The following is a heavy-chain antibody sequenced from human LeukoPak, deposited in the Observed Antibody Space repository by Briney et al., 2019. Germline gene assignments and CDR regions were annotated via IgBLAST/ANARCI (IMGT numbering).Heavy chain of an antibody. V-gene: IGHV3-23*01. Sequence: GGSLRLSCAASGFTFSSYGMSWVRQAPGKGLEWVSAISGSGGSTYYADSVKGRFTISRDNSKNTLYLQMNSLRAEDTAVYYCAKPLIVATFSFDYWGQGTLVTVSS. CDR2: ISGSGGST. CDR3: AKPLIVATFSFDY. CDR1: GFTFSSYG. D-gene: IGHD5-12*01. J-gene: IGHJ4*02.